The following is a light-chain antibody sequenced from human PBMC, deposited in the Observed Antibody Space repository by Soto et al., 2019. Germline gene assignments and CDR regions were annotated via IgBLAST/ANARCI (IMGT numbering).Light chain of an antibody. Sequence: DIQMTQSPSTLSASVGDRVTITCRASQSISSWLAWYQQKPGKAPKLLIYDASSWGSGVPSRFSGSGSGTEFTLSISSLQPDDFATYYFQQYNSYPWTFGQGTKGEIK. J-gene: IGKJ1*01. CDR2: DAS. V-gene: IGKV1-5*01. CDR3: QQYNSYPWT. CDR1: QSISSW.